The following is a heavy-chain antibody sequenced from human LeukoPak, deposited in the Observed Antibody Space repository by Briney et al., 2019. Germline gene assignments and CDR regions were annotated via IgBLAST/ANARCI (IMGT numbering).Heavy chain of an antibody. CDR3: ARLNYGDYRGGFDY. J-gene: IGHJ4*02. Sequence: SETLSLTCTVSGGSISSSSYYWGWIRQPPGKGLEWIGSIYYSGSTYYNPSLKSRVTISVDTSKNQFSLKLSSVTAADTAVYYCARLNYGDYRGGFDYWGQGTLVTVPS. V-gene: IGHV4-39*01. CDR2: IYYSGST. D-gene: IGHD4-17*01. CDR1: GGSISSSSYY.